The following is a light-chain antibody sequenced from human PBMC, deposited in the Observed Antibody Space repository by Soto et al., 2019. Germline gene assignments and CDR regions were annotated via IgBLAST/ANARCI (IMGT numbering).Light chain of an antibody. CDR3: QQYGTSPYT. CDR1: HSVSSSY. V-gene: IGKV3-20*01. CDR2: TTS. J-gene: IGKJ2*01. Sequence: EIVLTQSPGTLSLSPGERATLSCRASHSVSSSYLDWYQQKPGQAPRLLMYTTSSRATGTPDRFSGSGSGTDFTLTISRLEPEDFAVYYCQQYGTSPYTFGQGTKLEIK.